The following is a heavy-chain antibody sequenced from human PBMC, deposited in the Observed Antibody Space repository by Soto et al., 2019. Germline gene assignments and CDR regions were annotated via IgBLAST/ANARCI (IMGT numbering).Heavy chain of an antibody. CDR1: GFTFSSYW. D-gene: IGHD4-17*01. CDR2: IKSDGSDT. V-gene: IGHV3-74*01. J-gene: IGHJ4*02. CDR3: VRVYYGDLGG. Sequence: EVQLVESGGGLVQPGGSLRLSCAASGFTFSSYWMHWVRQAPGKGLVWVSRIKSDGSDTSYADSVKGRFTISRDNAKNTLYLQMSSLIAEDTAVNYCVRVYYGDLGGWGQGTLVTVSS.